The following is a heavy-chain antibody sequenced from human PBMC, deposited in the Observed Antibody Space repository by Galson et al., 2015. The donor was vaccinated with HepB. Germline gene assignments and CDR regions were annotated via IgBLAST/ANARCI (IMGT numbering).Heavy chain of an antibody. Sequence: SLRLSCAASGFTISSCWMHWVRQAPGKGLVWVSHITSDGDGSNIRYADSVEGRFTISRDNAKNTLYLEINSLRVEDTAVYYCARDLRHCSADNCNWGQGTLVTVSS. D-gene: IGHD1-20*01. CDR1: GFTISSCW. V-gene: IGHV3-74*01. CDR3: ARDLRHCSADNCN. J-gene: IGHJ4*02. CDR2: ITSDGDGSNI.